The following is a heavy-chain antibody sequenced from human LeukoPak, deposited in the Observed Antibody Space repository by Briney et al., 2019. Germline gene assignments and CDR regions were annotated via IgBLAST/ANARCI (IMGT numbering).Heavy chain of an antibody. J-gene: IGHJ6*02. CDR3: ARIGGPGTDDGLAELNYYYYGMDV. D-gene: IGHD1-7*01. CDR1: GYTFTSYD. Sequence: ASVKVSCKASGYTFTSYDINWVRQATGQGLEWMGWINPNSGGTNYAQKFQGRVTMTRDTSISTAYMELSRLRSDDTAVYYCARIGGPGTDDGLAELNYYYYGMDVWGQGTTVTVSS. V-gene: IGHV1-2*02. CDR2: INPNSGGT.